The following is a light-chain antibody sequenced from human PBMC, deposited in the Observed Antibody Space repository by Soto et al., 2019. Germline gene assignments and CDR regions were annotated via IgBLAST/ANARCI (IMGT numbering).Light chain of an antibody. CDR3: QQYNSYSQT. CDR2: KAS. J-gene: IGKJ1*01. Sequence: DIQMTQSPSTLSASVGDRVTITCRASQSISSWLAWYQQKPGKAPKLLIYKASSLGSGVPSRLSGSGSGTEFTLTISSLQPDDFATYYCQQYNSYSQTFGQGTKV. V-gene: IGKV1-5*03. CDR1: QSISSW.